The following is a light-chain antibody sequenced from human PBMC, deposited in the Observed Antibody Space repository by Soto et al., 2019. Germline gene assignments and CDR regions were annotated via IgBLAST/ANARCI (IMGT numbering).Light chain of an antibody. J-gene: IGKJ1*01. V-gene: IGKV1-16*01. Sequence: DIQMTQSPSSLSVSIGDRVSITCRASQDIGRSLGWFQQKPGKAPKSLIYAASTLQVGVPSRFSSSGSGTDFTLTISNLQPEDFATYYCPQYNGYPRTFGQGTKVEVK. CDR1: QDIGRS. CDR3: PQYNGYPRT. CDR2: AAS.